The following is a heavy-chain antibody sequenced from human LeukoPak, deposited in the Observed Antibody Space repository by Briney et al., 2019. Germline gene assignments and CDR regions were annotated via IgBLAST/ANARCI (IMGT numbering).Heavy chain of an antibody. CDR3: ARGAGSGYSGYESLAY. V-gene: IGHV1-69*13. J-gene: IGHJ4*02. CDR1: GYTFTSYG. D-gene: IGHD5-12*01. CDR2: IIPMFGTA. Sequence: SVKVSCKASGYTFTSYGISWVRQAPGQGLEWMGGIIPMFGTADYAQKFQGRVTMTAYESTSTAYMELGSLRSDDTAVYYCARGAGSGYSGYESLAYWGQGTLVTVSS.